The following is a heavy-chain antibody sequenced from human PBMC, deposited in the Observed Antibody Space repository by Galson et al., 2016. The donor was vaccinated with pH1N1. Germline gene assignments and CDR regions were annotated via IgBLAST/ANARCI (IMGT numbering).Heavy chain of an antibody. CDR2: IYTGGTT. CDR1: GGSISSHY. Sequence: SETLSLTCTVSGGSISSHYWSWIRQPAGKGLEWIGRIYTGGTTNYNPSLKSRVTMSVDTSKKQFSMKLSSVTAADTAVYYCARRPGIAVPGLLDFWGQGTLVIVSS. D-gene: IGHD6-19*01. V-gene: IGHV4-4*07. J-gene: IGHJ4*02. CDR3: ARRPGIAVPGLLDF.